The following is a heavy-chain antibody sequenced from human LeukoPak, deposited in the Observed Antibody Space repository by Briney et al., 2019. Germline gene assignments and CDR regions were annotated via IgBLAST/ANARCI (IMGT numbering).Heavy chain of an antibody. V-gene: IGHV3-21*01. CDR3: ASRWSRSNDAFDI. CDR1: GFTFSSYN. CDR2: ISGSGNYI. D-gene: IGHD5-24*01. J-gene: IGHJ3*02. Sequence: GGSLRLSCAASGFTFSSYNMNWVRQAPGKGLEWVSSISGSGNYIFYADSVKGRFTISRDNVKNSLYLQMNSLRAEDTAVYYCASRWSRSNDAFDIWGQGTMVTVSS.